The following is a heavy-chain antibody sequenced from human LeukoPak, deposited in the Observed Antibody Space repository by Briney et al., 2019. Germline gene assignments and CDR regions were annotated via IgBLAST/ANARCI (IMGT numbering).Heavy chain of an antibody. Sequence: GASVKVSCKASGYTFTSYGIRWVRQAPGQGLEWMGWISAYNGNTNYAQKLQGRVTMTTDTSTSTAYMELRSLRFDDTAVYYCARGYYYDSMIDAFDIWGQGTMVTVSS. CDR2: ISAYNGNT. D-gene: IGHD3-22*01. CDR1: GYTFTSYG. J-gene: IGHJ3*02. CDR3: ARGYYYDSMIDAFDI. V-gene: IGHV1-18*01.